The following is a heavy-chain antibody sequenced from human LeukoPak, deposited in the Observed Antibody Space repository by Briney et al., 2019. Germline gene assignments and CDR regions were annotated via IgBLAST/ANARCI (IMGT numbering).Heavy chain of an antibody. CDR3: ARKYYYDSSGSDAFDI. J-gene: IGHJ3*02. CDR2: MYSGGST. CDR1: GFTMSNNY. Sequence: GGSLRLSCAASGFTMSNNYMSWVRQAPGKGLEWVSVMYSGGSTYYADSVQGRFTISRDSSKNTLYLQMSSLRAEDTAVYYCARKYYYDSSGSDAFDIWGQGTMVTVSS. D-gene: IGHD3-22*01. V-gene: IGHV3-53*01.